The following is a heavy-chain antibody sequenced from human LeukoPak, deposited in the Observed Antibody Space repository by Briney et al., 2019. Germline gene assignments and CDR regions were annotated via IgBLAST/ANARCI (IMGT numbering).Heavy chain of an antibody. CDR1: GVSFSGYY. CDR3: ARLVKWAWPLSGGSWYYFDY. Sequence: SETLSLTCAVYGVSFSGYYWSWIRQPPGKGLEWIGEINHSGSTNYNPSLKSRVTISVDTSKNQFSLKLSSVTAADTAVYYCARLVKWAWPLSGGSWYYFDYWGQGTLVTVSS. V-gene: IGHV4-34*01. D-gene: IGHD2-15*01. CDR2: INHSGST. J-gene: IGHJ4*02.